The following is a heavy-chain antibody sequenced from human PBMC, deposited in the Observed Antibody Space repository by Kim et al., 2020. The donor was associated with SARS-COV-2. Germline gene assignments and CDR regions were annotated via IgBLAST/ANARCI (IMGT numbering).Heavy chain of an antibody. V-gene: IGHV1-2*02. J-gene: IGHJ6*02. CDR2: INPNSGGT. D-gene: IGHD6-19*01. CDR3: AVAVAGLRNWDRYYYGMDV. CDR1: GYTFTGYY. Sequence: ASVKVSCKASGYTFTGYYMHWVRQAPGQGLEWMGWINPNSGGTNYAQKFQGRVTMTRDTSISTAYMELSRLRSDDTAVYYCAVAVAGLRNWDRYYYGMDVWGQGTTVTVSS.